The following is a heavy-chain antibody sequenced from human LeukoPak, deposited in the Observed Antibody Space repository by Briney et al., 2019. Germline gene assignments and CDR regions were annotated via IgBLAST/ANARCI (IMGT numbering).Heavy chain of an antibody. CDR1: GFTFSTYE. D-gene: IGHD5-18*01. J-gene: IGHJ4*02. CDR3: AKGARGYTYGRFDY. Sequence: GGSLRLSCAASGFTFSTYEINWVRQAPGKGLEWLSYISSSGGTIYYADPVKGRFTISRDNAKNSLYLHMNSLRAEDTAVYYCAKGARGYTYGRFDYRGQGTLVTVSS. CDR2: ISSSGGTI. V-gene: IGHV3-48*03.